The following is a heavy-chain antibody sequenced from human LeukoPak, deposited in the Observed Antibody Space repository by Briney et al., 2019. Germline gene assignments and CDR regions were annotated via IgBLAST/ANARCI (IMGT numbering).Heavy chain of an antibody. CDR1: GFTFSSYW. Sequence: GGSLRLSCAASGFTFSSYWMSWVRQAPGKGLEWVANIKQDGSEKCYVDSVKGRFTISRDNAKNSLYLQMNSLRAEDTAVYYCARLVGPTGTTGVGEYYFDYWGQGTLVTVSS. CDR2: IKQDGSEK. J-gene: IGHJ4*02. D-gene: IGHD1-1*01. V-gene: IGHV3-7*01. CDR3: ARLVGPTGTTGVGEYYFDY.